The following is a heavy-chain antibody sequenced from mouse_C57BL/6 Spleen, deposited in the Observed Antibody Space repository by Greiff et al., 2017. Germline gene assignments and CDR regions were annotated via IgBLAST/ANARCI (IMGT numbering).Heavy chain of an antibody. D-gene: IGHD1-1*01. CDR1: GYAFTNYL. V-gene: IGHV1-54*01. CDR2: INPGSGGT. J-gene: IGHJ2*01. Sequence: QVQLQQSGAELVRPGTSVKVSCKASGYAFTNYLIEWVKQRPGQGLEWIGVINPGSGGTNYNEKFKGKATLTADKSSSTAYMQLRSLTSEDSAVDFCARADYGSSYGDWGQGTTLTVSS. CDR3: ARADYGSSYGD.